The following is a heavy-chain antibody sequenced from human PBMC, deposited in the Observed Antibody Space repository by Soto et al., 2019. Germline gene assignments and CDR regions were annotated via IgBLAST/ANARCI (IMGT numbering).Heavy chain of an antibody. CDR3: ARGITMVRGVIINRTPYYMDV. CDR2: MNPNSGNT. J-gene: IGHJ6*03. CDR1: GYTFTSYD. V-gene: IGHV1-8*01. D-gene: IGHD3-10*01. Sequence: GASVKVSCKASGYTFTSYDINWVRQATGQGLEWMGWMNPNSGNTGYAQKFQGRVTTTRNTSISTAYMELSSLRSEDTAVYYCARGITMVRGVIINRTPYYMDVWGKGTTVTVSS.